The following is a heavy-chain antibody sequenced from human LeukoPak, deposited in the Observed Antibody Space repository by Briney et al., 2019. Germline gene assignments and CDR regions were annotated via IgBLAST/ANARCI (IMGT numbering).Heavy chain of an antibody. CDR1: GFTFDDYA. CDR2: ITWNSDNI. D-gene: IGHD3-16*01. V-gene: IGHV3-9*03. CDR3: AKGGGGRLIYYYYMDV. J-gene: IGHJ6*03. Sequence: GGSLRLSCAASGFTFDDYAMHWVRQALGKGLEWVSGITWNSDNIEYADSVKGRFTISRDNAKNSLYLQMNSLRAEDMAVYYCAKGGGGRLIYYYYMDVWGKGTTVTVSS.